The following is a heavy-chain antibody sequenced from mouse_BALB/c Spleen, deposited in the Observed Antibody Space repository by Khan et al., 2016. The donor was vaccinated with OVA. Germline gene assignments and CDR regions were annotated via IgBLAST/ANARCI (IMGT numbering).Heavy chain of an antibody. CDR2: IRLKSDDYVT. CDR3: WILL. CDR1: GFTFSNYW. Sequence: EVQLEVSGGGLVQPGGSMKLSCVASGFTFSNYWMNWVRQSPEKGLEWVAEIRLKSDDYVTHYAESVQGRFTISRDDSKSSVYMQRNSLIAGDTGIYYCWILLWGQGTTLTVSS. J-gene: IGHJ2*01. V-gene: IGHV6-6*02.